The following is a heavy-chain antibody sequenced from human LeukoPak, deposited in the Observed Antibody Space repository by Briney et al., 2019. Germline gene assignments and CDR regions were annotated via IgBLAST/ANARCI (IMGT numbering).Heavy chain of an antibody. CDR3: ARSSYSSSSSV. D-gene: IGHD6-6*01. CDR2: ISSDGSEG. CDR1: GFTFSGFW. V-gene: IGHV3-7*03. Sequence: SGGSLRLSCAVSGFTFSGFWMSWSRQAPGKGLEWVASISSDGSEGYYADVVKGRFTISRDNAKNSLYLQINGLRAEDTAVYYCARSSYSSSSSVWGQGTMVTVSS. J-gene: IGHJ3*01.